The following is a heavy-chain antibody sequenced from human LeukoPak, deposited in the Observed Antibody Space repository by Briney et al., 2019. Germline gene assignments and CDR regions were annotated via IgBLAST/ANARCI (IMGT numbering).Heavy chain of an antibody. V-gene: IGHV4-39*07. CDR3: ARDSRRFEELFSWFDP. J-gene: IGHJ5*02. D-gene: IGHD3-10*01. CDR1: GGSISSSSYY. CDR2: SYYSGST. Sequence: PSETLSLTCTVSGGSISSSSYYWGWIRQPPGKGLEWIGSSYYSGSTYYNPSLKIRDPITVYTAKNQFSLKLRSVSAHDTAVYYCARDSRRFEELFSWFDPWGQGTLVTVSS.